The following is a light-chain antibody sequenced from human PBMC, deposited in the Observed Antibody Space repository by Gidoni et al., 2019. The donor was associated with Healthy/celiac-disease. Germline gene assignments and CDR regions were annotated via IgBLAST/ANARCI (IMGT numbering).Light chain of an antibody. Sequence: DIQMTQSPSTLSASVGDRVTITCRASQSISSWLAWYQQKPGKAPKLLIYKASSIESGVPSRFSGSGSGTEFTLTISSLQPDDFATYYCQQYNSYSQTFGQGTKVEIK. CDR2: KAS. J-gene: IGKJ1*01. CDR1: QSISSW. CDR3: QQYNSYSQT. V-gene: IGKV1-5*03.